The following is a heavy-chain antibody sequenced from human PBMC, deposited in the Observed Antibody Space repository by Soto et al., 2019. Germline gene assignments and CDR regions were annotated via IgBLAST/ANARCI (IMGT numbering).Heavy chain of an antibody. D-gene: IGHD3-3*01. CDR2: ISWNSDII. V-gene: IGHV3-9*03. Sequence: GGSLRLSCAAAGFTFADYAMHWVRQTPGKGLEWVSGISWNSDIIDYADSVKGRFTISRDNAKNSLYLQMYSLRAEDMALYYCAKDMTHYDFWGNYEPGMDVWGQGTTVTVSS. CDR1: GFTFADYA. J-gene: IGHJ6*02. CDR3: AKDMTHYDFWGNYEPGMDV.